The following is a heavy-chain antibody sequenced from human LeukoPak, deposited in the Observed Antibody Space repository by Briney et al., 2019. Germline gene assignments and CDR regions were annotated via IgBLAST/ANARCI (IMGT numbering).Heavy chain of an antibody. J-gene: IGHJ5*02. CDR2: IYSGGGT. D-gene: IGHD2-2*01. Sequence: GGSLRLSCAASGFTVSSSYMNWVRQAPGKGLEWVSLIYSGGGTYYADSVKGRFTISRDNSKNTLYLQMNSLRVEDTAVYYCARGGARYCTSSSCYEDWFDPWGQGILVTVSS. CDR3: ARGGARYCTSSSCYEDWFDP. V-gene: IGHV3-66*01. CDR1: GFTVSSSY.